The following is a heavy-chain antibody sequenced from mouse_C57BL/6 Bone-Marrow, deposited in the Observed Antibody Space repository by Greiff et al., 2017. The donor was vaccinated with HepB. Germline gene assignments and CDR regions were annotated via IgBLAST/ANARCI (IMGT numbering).Heavy chain of an antibody. CDR1: GYTFTSYW. CDR3: ARVDFAY. CDR2: VDPSDSYT. V-gene: IGHV1-69*01. Sequence: VQLQQPGAELVMPGASVKLSCKASGYTFTSYWMHWVKQRPGQGLVWIGEVDPSDSYTNYNQKFKGKSTLTVDKSASTAYMQLSSLTSEDAAVYYCARVDFAYWGQGTLVTVSA. J-gene: IGHJ3*01.